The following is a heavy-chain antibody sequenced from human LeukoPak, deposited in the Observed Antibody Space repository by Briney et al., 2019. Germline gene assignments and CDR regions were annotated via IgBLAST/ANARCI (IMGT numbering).Heavy chain of an antibody. J-gene: IGHJ4*02. CDR1: GFTFGDYA. D-gene: IGHD2-2*03. CDR3: SRDRGIGYPSTWRGGLYNFDS. V-gene: IGHV3-49*03. CDR2: IRTKGYGGTI. Sequence: GGSLRLSCTTPGFTFGDYAMTWFRQAPGKGLERVGLIRTKGYGGTIEYAASVKGRFTTSRDDSRSIANLQMNSLKIEDTAVYYCSRDRGIGYPSTWRGGLYNFDSWGQGTLVTVSS.